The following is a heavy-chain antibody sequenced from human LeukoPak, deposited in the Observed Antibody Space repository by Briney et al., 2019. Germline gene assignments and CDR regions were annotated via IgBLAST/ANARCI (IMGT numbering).Heavy chain of an antibody. J-gene: IGHJ4*02. V-gene: IGHV1-18*01. CDR1: GYTFTSYG. CDR2: ISAYNGNT. Sequence: ASVKVSCKASGYTFTSYGISWVRQAPGQGLEWMGWISAYNGNTNYAQKLQGRVTMTTDTSTSTACMELRSLRSDDTAVYYCARDMSDVKGFDYWGQGTLVTVSS. CDR3: ARDMSDVKGFDY. D-gene: IGHD2/OR15-2a*01.